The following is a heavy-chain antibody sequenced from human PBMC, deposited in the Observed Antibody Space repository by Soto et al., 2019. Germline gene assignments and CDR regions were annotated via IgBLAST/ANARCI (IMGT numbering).Heavy chain of an antibody. CDR2: ISSSSSTI. J-gene: IGHJ3*02. D-gene: IGHD3-22*01. CDR3: AKVPLYYYDSSGYGEAAPFDAFDI. Sequence: PGGSLRLSCAASGFSFSNYAMNWVRQAPGKGLEWVSFISSSSSTIYYADSVKGRFTISRDNAKNSLYLQMNSLRAEDTAVYYCAKVPLYYYDSSGYGEAAPFDAFDIWGQGTMVTVSS. V-gene: IGHV3-48*01. CDR1: GFSFSNYA.